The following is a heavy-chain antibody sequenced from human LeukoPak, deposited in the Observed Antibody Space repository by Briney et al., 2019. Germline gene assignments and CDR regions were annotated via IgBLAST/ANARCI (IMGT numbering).Heavy chain of an antibody. CDR2: IYTSGNT. J-gene: IGHJ4*02. CDR3: ARVNMVRGVSPFDY. CDR1: GGSISSFH. Sequence: PSETLSLTCTVSGGSISSFHWSWIRQPAGKGLEWLGRIYTSGNTNYNPSLKSRVTMSVDTSKNQFSLKLSSVTAADTAVYYCARVNMVRGVSPFDYWGQGTLVTVSS. D-gene: IGHD3-10*01. V-gene: IGHV4-4*07.